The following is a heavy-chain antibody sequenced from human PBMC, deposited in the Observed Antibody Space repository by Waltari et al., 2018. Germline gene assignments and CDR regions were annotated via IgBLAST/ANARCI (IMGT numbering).Heavy chain of an antibody. Sequence: QVQLVESGGGVVQPGRSLRLSCAASGFTFSSYGMHWVRQAPGKGLEWVAVIWYDGSNKYYADSVKGRFTISRDNSKNTLYLQMNSLRAEDTAMYYCAKTYRGGSGYSYGVHDAFDIWGQGTMVTVSS. D-gene: IGHD5-18*01. CDR2: IWYDGSNK. J-gene: IGHJ3*02. V-gene: IGHV3-30*18. CDR1: GFTFSSYG. CDR3: AKTYRGGSGYSYGVHDAFDI.